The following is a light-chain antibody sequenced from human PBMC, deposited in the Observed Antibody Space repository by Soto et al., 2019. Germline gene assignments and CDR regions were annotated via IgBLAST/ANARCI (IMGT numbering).Light chain of an antibody. CDR2: YDD. V-gene: IGLV1-36*01. J-gene: IGLJ3*02. CDR1: SFNIENKA. Sequence: QLVLTQPPSVSEAPGRRVTISCSGSSFNIENKAVNWYQQLPGKAPQLLIYYDDMLSSGVSDRFSGSKSGTSASLAISGLQSEDEADYYCAAWDDSVHGWVFGGGTKLTVL. CDR3: AAWDDSVHGWV.